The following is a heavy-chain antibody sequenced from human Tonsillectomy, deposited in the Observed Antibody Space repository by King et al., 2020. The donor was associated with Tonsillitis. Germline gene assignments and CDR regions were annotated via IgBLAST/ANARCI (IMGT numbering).Heavy chain of an antibody. D-gene: IGHD6-19*01. CDR2: IYQSGST. Sequence: HVQLQESGPGLVKPSETLSLTCAVSDYSITSGYYWGWIRQPPGKGLEWIGSIYQSGSTYYNPSLKSRVTISVDTSKNQFSLKVNSVTAADTAVYYCARDCSGWYGYYFDYWGQGTLVTVSS. J-gene: IGHJ4*02. CDR1: DYSITSGYY. CDR3: ARDCSGWYGYYFDY. V-gene: IGHV4-38-2*02.